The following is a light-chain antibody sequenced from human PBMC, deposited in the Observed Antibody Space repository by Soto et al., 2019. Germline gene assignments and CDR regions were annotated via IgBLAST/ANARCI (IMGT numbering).Light chain of an antibody. J-gene: IGLJ3*02. CDR2: LEGSGDY. CDR3: ETWDTNTWV. CDR1: SGHSGYN. V-gene: IGLV4-60*02. Sequence: QLVLTQSSSASASLGSSVKLTCTLSSGHSGYNVAWHQQQPGKAPRNLMKLEGSGDYKRGSGVPDRFSGSKFGADRYLTMSNVQLEDEADYYCETWDTNTWVFGGGTKLTVL.